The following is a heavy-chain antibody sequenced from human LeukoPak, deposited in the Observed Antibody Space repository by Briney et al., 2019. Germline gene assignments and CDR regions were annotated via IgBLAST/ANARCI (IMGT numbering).Heavy chain of an antibody. J-gene: IGHJ5*02. V-gene: IGHV3-74*01. CDR3: AREGAARRGWFDP. D-gene: IGHD6-6*01. CDR1: GFTFSSYW. Sequence: GGSLRLSCAASGFTFSSYWMHWVRQAPGKGLVWVSRINSDGSSTSYADSVKGRFTISRDNAKNTLYLQMNSLRAEDTAAYYCAREGAARRGWFDPWGQGTLVTVSS. CDR2: INSDGSST.